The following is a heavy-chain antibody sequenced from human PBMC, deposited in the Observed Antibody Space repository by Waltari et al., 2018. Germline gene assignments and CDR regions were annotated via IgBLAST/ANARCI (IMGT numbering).Heavy chain of an antibody. J-gene: IGHJ4*02. CDR2: ISSSGSTI. CDR3: ARENFRGFDY. Sequence: WVSYISSSGSTIYYADSVKGRFTISRDNAKNSLYLQMNSLRAEDTAVYYCARENFRGFDYWGQGTLVTVSS. V-gene: IGHV3-48*03. D-gene: IGHD1-7*01.